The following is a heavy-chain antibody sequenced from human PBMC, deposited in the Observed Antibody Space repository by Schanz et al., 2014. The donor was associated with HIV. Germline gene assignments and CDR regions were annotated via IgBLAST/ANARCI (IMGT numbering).Heavy chain of an antibody. Sequence: VQLVESGGGLVKPGGSLRLSCAASGFTFDSQSMNWVRQAPGKGLEWVAVISFDGGEKHYADSAKGRFTISRDNSKNTLYLQMNSLRAEDTAVYYCAKGARAHKVTTGVDVWGQGTTVTVSS. V-gene: IGHV3-30*18. CDR3: AKGARAHKVTTGVDV. J-gene: IGHJ6*02. CDR1: GFTFDSQS. CDR2: ISFDGGEK. D-gene: IGHD4-17*01.